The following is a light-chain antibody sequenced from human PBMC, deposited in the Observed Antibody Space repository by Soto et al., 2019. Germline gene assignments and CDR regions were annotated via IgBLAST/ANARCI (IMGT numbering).Light chain of an antibody. J-gene: IGLJ3*02. CDR1: NSDIGVYHY. CDR3: SSYTSRSTVV. CDR2: EVS. Sequence: QSALTQPASVSGSPGQSITISCSGTNSDIGVYHYVSWYQQHPGKAPKLMIYEVSNRPSGISNRFSGSKSGNTASLTISGLQAEDESDYYCSSYTSRSTVVFGGGTKLTVL. V-gene: IGLV2-14*01.